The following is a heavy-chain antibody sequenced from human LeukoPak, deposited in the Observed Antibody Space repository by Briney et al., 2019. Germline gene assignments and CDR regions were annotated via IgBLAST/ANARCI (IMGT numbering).Heavy chain of an antibody. CDR1: GFSLSSYA. CDR3: AKAPVTSCRGAFCYPLDS. V-gene: IGHV3-23*01. J-gene: IGHJ4*02. Sequence: PGGSLRLSCAASGFSLSSYAMSWVRQAPGKGLEWVSAISSTDAGTYHADSVRGRFTISRDSSKNTLYLQMNNLRTEDAAIYYCAKAPVTSCRGAFCYPLDSWGQGTLVTVSS. D-gene: IGHD2-15*01. CDR2: ISSTDAGT.